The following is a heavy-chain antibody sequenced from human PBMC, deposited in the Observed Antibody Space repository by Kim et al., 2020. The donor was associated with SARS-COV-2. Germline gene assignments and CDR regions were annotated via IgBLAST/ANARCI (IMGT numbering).Heavy chain of an antibody. Sequence: GGSLRLSCAASGFTFSSYAMHWVRQAPGKGLEWVAVISYDGSNKYYADSVKGRFTISRDNSKNTLYLQMNSLRAEDTAVYYCARSAFDYGGPGGRIDYWGQGTLVTVSS. D-gene: IGHD4-17*01. J-gene: IGHJ4*02. CDR2: ISYDGSNK. CDR1: GFTFSSYA. V-gene: IGHV3-30-3*01. CDR3: ARSAFDYGGPGGRIDY.